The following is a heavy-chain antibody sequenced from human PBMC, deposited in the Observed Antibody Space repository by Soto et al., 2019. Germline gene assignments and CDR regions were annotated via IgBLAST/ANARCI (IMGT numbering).Heavy chain of an antibody. Sequence: QVQLVQSGAEVKKPGSSVKVSCKASGGTFSSYAISWVRQAPGQGLEWMGGIIPIFGTANYAQKFQGRVTFTADEPTSTAYMGLSSLRSEDTAVYYCAGGGQSSGWSGVDSWGQGPLVTVSS. CDR2: IIPIFGTA. V-gene: IGHV1-69*12. CDR3: AGGGQSSGWSGVDS. J-gene: IGHJ4*02. CDR1: GGTFSSYA. D-gene: IGHD6-19*01.